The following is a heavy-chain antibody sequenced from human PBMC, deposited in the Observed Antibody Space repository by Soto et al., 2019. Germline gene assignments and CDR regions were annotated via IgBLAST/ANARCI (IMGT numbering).Heavy chain of an antibody. CDR1: GDSINSDKYY. V-gene: IGHV4-39*01. Sequence: QLQLQESGPGLVKPSETLSLTCSVSGDSINSDKYYWGWIRQPPGKGLEWIGSIYYRGNTYYNPSLQTRVTISLDKSKIQFSLKLTSVTAADSAVYFCARLEGLATISYYFDFWGQGALVTVSS. CDR3: ARLEGLATISYYFDF. D-gene: IGHD3-9*01. CDR2: IYYRGNT. J-gene: IGHJ4*02.